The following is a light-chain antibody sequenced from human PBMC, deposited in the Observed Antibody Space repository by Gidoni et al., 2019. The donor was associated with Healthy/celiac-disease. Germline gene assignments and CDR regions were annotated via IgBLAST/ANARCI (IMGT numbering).Light chain of an antibody. J-gene: IGKJ2*04. Sequence: EIVMTQSPATLSVAPGERATLSCTARQSVSSNLGWYQQKPSQAPRLLIYVASTRATGIPARFSGSGSGTEFALTLSSLQSEAFAVSSCQQYNLWPHMCSFXQXTKLEIK. CDR2: VAS. CDR3: QQYNLWPHMCS. V-gene: IGKV3-15*01. CDR1: QSVSSN.